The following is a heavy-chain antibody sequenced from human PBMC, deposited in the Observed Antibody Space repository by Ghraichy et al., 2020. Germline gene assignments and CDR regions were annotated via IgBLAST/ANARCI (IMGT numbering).Heavy chain of an antibody. CDR2: IRSKANSYAT. CDR1: GFTFSGSA. D-gene: IGHD7-27*01. V-gene: IGHV3-73*01. J-gene: IGHJ4*02. CDR3: TSLLQLTGDLIDY. Sequence: GESLNISCAASGFTFSGSAMHWVRQASGKGLEWVGRIRSKANSYATAYAASVKGRFTISRDDSKNTAYLQMNSLKTEDTAVYYCTSLLQLTGDLIDYWGQGTLVTVSS.